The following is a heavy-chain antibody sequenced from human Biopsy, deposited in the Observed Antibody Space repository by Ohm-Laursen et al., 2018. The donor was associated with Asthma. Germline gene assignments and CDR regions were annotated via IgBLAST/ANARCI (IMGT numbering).Heavy chain of an antibody. CDR3: ARGDSSNWSHYYFDY. J-gene: IGHJ4*02. CDR1: GFAVSRDH. V-gene: IGHV3-53*01. D-gene: IGHD3-22*01. CDR2: IYSGGTS. Sequence: LSLTCAASGFAVSRDHMFWVRQAPGKGLEWVSVIYSGGTSHAADSVRGRFTISRDYSKNTLYLQMHSLRAEDTAVYYCARGDSSNWSHYYFDYWGQGTLVTVSS.